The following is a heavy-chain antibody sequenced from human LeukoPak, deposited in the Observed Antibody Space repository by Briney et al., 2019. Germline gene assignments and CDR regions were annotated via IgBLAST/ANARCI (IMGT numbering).Heavy chain of an antibody. CDR1: GFTFSDAW. CDR2: IRSNPAGGTT. V-gene: IGHV3-15*01. Sequence: NPGGSLRLSCAVSGFTFSDAWMTWVRQAPGKGLEWVGRIRSNPAGGTTEYAAPVKGRFTISRDDSKNTLYLQMNSLITEDTAVYFCATEYYGSFNFWGQGTLVTASS. J-gene: IGHJ4*02. D-gene: IGHD1-26*01. CDR3: ATEYYGSFNF.